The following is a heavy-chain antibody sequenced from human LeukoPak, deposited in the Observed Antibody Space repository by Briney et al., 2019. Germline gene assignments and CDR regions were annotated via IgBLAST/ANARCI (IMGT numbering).Heavy chain of an antibody. V-gene: IGHV4-4*02. Sequence: SGTLSLTCAVSGGSISSNNWWGWVRQHPGKGLEWIGYIYYSGSTYYNPSLKSRVTISVDTSKNQFSLKLSSVTAADTAVYYCARAGRDGYHNPGAFDYWGQGTLVTVSS. CDR1: GGSISSNNW. J-gene: IGHJ4*02. CDR3: ARAGRDGYHNPGAFDY. CDR2: IYYSGST. D-gene: IGHD5-24*01.